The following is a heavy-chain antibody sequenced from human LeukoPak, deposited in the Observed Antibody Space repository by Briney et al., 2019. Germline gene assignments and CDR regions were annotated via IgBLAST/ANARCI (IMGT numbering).Heavy chain of an antibody. D-gene: IGHD3-3*01. CDR3: ARAKGDYDFWSGYSTYYYYMDV. J-gene: IGHJ6*03. Sequence: GGSLRLSCAASGFTFSSYSMNWVRQAPGKGLEWVLYISSSSSTIYYADSVKGRFTISRDNAKNSLYLQMNSLRAEDTAVYYCARAKGDYDFWSGYSTYYYYMDVWGKGTTVTVSS. CDR2: ISSSSSTI. CDR1: GFTFSSYS. V-gene: IGHV3-48*01.